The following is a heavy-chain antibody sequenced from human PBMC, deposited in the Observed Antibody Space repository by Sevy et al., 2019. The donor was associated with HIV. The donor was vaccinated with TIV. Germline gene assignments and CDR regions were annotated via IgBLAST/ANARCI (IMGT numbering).Heavy chain of an antibody. CDR3: ARGGGYCISTSCSEYFQH. CDR1: GYTFTSYG. V-gene: IGHV1-18*01. D-gene: IGHD2-2*01. J-gene: IGHJ1*01. CDR2: ISAYNGNT. Sequence: ASVKVSCKASGYTFTSYGISWVRQATGQGLEWMGWISAYNGNTNYAQKLQGRVTMTTDTSTSTAYMELRSLRSDDTAVYYCARGGGYCISTSCSEYFQHWGQGTLVTVSS.